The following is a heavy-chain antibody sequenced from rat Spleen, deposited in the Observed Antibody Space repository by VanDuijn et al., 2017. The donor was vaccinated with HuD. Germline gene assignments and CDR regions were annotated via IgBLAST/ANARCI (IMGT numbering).Heavy chain of an antibody. V-gene: IGHV5S23*01. CDR2: ISTGGCNT. Sequence: EVQLVESDGGLVQPGRSLKLSCEASGFIFSNYDMAWVRQAPTKGLEWIASISTGGCNTYYRDSVKGRFTISRDNAKTTLYLQMDSLRSEDTATYYCATRDGGYPHWGQGVMVTVSS. D-gene: IGHD1-11*01. CDR1: GFIFSNYD. J-gene: IGHJ2*01. CDR3: ATRDGGYPH.